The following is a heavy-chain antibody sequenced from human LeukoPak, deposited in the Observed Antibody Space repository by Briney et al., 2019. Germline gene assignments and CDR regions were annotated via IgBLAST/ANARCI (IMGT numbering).Heavy chain of an antibody. Sequence: PGRSLRLSCTASGFTFGDYAMSWVRQAPGKGLEWVGFIRSKAYGGTTEYAASVKGRFTISRDDSKSIAYLQMNSLKTEDTAVYYCTLGATYYYGMDVWGQGTTVTVSS. CDR2: IRSKAYGGTT. J-gene: IGHJ6*02. CDR1: GFTFGDYA. CDR3: TLGATYYYGMDV. V-gene: IGHV3-49*04. D-gene: IGHD1-26*01.